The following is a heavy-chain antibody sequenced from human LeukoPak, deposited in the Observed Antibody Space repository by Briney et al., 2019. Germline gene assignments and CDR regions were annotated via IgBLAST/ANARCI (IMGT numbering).Heavy chain of an antibody. V-gene: IGHV4-34*01. CDR2: INHSGST. Sequence: PSETLSLTCAVYGGSFSGYYWSWSRQPPGKGLEWIGEINHSGSTNYNPSLKSRVTISVDTSKNQFSLKLSSVTAADTAVYYCANTTPFDYWGQGTLVTVSS. CDR3: ANTTPFDY. J-gene: IGHJ4*02. D-gene: IGHD1-26*01. CDR1: GGSFSGYY.